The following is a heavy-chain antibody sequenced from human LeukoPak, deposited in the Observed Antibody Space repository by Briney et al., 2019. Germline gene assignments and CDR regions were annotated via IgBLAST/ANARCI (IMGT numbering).Heavy chain of an antibody. CDR1: GFTFSSYW. CDR2: INSDGSST. Sequence: PGGSLRLSCAASGFTFSSYWMHWVRQAPGKGLVWVSRINSDGSSTSYADSVKGRFTISRDNAKNTLYLQMNSLRAEDTAVYYCAAPGGYDSSGYYYGFDYWGQGTLVTVSS. J-gene: IGHJ4*02. V-gene: IGHV3-74*01. D-gene: IGHD3-22*01. CDR3: AAPGGYDSSGYYYGFDY.